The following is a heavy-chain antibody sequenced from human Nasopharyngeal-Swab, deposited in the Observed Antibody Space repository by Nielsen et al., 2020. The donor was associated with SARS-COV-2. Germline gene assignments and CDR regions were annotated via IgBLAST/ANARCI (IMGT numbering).Heavy chain of an antibody. CDR2: TYYRSTWYN. Sequence: SETLSLTCAISGASVSSTSATWTWIRQSPSRGLEWLGRTYYRSTWYNDYAVSVKSRITINSNTSKNQFSLQLNSVTPEDTAVYYCASDRRSGTSSLRFDCWGQGILVTVSS. CDR1: GASVSSTSAT. CDR3: ASDRRSGTSSLRFDC. J-gene: IGHJ4*02. D-gene: IGHD6-6*01. V-gene: IGHV6-1*01.